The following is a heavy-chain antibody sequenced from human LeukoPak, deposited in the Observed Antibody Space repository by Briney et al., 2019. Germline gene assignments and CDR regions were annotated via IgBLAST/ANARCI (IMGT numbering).Heavy chain of an antibody. V-gene: IGHV4-59*01. D-gene: IGHD3-10*01. CDR3: ARRFGYGSGSYPYCFDS. CDR1: GGSISTY. J-gene: IGHJ4*02. CDR2: ISYSGST. Sequence: SETLSLTCTVSGGSISTYWSWIRQPPGKALEWIGYISYSGSTNYNPSLKSRVTMSLDTSKNQFSLKLSSVTAADTAVYYCARRFGYGSGSYPYCFDSWGQGTLVTVSS.